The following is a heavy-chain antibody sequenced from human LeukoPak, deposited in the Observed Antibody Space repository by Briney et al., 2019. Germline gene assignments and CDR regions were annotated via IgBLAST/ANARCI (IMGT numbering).Heavy chain of an antibody. V-gene: IGHV1-2*02. D-gene: IGHD6-13*01. Sequence: ASVKVSCKASGYTLTDYYMHWVRQAPGQGLEWMGWISPNSGGTNYAQNFQGRVTMTRDTSVSTAYMELSGLRSDDTAIYYCARGKLAAPGRTGYNWFDPWGQGTLVTVSS. CDR1: GYTLTDYY. CDR3: ARGKLAAPGRTGYNWFDP. CDR2: ISPNSGGT. J-gene: IGHJ5*02.